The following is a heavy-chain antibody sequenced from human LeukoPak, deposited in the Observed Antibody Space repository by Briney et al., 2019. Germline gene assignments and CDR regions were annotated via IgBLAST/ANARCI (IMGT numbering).Heavy chain of an antibody. CDR3: ARYRGPSHCFDP. J-gene: IGHJ5*02. CDR2: IYYSGSA. D-gene: IGHD2-21*01. CDR1: AGSPSHYH. V-gene: IGHV4-59*12. Sequence: TLCLSPTPPAGSPSHYHCSCPRHPHLLQQEWIGYIYYSGSANYNPSLKSRVTISVSTSKIQFSLKLTSGTAADTAVYYCARYRGPSHCFDPWGQGTLVTVSS.